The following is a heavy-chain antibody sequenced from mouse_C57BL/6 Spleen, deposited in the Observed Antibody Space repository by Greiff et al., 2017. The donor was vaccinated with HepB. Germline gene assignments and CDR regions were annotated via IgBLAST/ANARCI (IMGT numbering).Heavy chain of an antibody. D-gene: IGHD1-1*01. Sequence: VQLKESVAELVRPGASVKLSCTASGFNIKNTYMHWVKQRPEQGLEWIGRIDPANGNTKYAPKFQGKATITADTSSNTAYLQLSSLTSEDTAIYYCATDYGSSYVRGAMDYWGQGTSVTVSS. CDR2: IDPANGNT. V-gene: IGHV14-3*01. CDR3: ATDYGSSYVRGAMDY. CDR1: GFNIKNTY. J-gene: IGHJ4*01.